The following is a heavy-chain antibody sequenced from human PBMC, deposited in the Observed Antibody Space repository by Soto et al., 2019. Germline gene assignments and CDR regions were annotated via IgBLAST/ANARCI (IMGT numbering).Heavy chain of an antibody. CDR3: AREYCSGGSCTLDY. CDR2: ISAYNGDT. V-gene: IGHV1-18*01. J-gene: IGHJ4*02. Sequence: ASVKVSCKASGYTFTSYAMHWVRQAPGQRLEWMGWISAYNGDTNYAQNLQGRVTMTTDTSTSTAYMDLRSLRSDDTAVYYCAREYCSGGSCTLDYWGQGTQVTVSS. CDR1: GYTFTSYA. D-gene: IGHD2-15*01.